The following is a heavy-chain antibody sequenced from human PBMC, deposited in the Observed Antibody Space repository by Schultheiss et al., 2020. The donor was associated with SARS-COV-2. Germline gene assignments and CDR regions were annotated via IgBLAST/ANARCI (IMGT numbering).Heavy chain of an antibody. CDR3: AREESVWSGYLHYYYGMDV. CDR2: IYTSGST. J-gene: IGHJ6*02. D-gene: IGHD3-3*01. Sequence: GSLRLSCTVSGGSISSYYWSWIRQPAGKGLEWIGRIYTSGSTNYNPSLKSRVTISVDTSKNQFSLKLSSVTAADTAVYYCAREESVWSGYLHYYYGMDVWGQGTTVTVSS. CDR1: GGSISSYY. V-gene: IGHV4-4*07.